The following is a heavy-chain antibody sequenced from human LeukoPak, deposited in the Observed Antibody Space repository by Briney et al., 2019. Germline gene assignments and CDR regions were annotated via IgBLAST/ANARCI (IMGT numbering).Heavy chain of an antibody. CDR1: GFTFSSYS. CDR2: ISGSGDNT. V-gene: IGHV3-23*01. Sequence: GGSLRLSCAASGFTFSSYSMNWIRQAPGKGLEWVSVISGSGDNTYYADSVKGRFTISRDNSKNTLYLQMNSLRAEDTAVYYCARVRGGYYFDYWGQGTLVTVSS. J-gene: IGHJ4*02. CDR3: ARVRGGYYFDY. D-gene: IGHD3-10*01.